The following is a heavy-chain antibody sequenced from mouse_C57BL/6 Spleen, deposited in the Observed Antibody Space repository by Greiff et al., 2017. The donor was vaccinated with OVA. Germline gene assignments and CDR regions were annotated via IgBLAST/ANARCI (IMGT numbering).Heavy chain of an antibody. Sequence: QVQLQQPGAELVKPGASVKLSCKASGYTFTSYWMHWVKQRPGRGLEWIGRIDPNRGGTKYNEKFKSKATLTVDKPSSTAYMQLSSLTSEDSAVYYCARRANWDVDFDYWGQGTTLTVSS. CDR3: ARRANWDVDFDY. J-gene: IGHJ2*01. D-gene: IGHD4-1*01. CDR1: GYTFTSYW. CDR2: IDPNRGGT. V-gene: IGHV1-72*01.